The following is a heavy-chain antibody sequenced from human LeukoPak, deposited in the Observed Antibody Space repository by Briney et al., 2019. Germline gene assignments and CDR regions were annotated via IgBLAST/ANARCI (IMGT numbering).Heavy chain of an antibody. Sequence: GGSLRLSCAASGFTFSSYEMNWVRQAPGKGLEWVSYISSSGSTIYYADSVKGRFTISRDNAKNSLYLRMNSLRAEDTAVYYCARGSIVATLDYWGQGTLVTVSS. D-gene: IGHD5-12*01. CDR3: ARGSIVATLDY. J-gene: IGHJ4*02. CDR1: GFTFSSYE. V-gene: IGHV3-48*03. CDR2: ISSSGSTI.